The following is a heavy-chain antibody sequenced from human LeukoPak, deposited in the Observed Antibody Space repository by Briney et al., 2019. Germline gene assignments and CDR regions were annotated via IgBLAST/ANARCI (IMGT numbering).Heavy chain of an antibody. CDR2: INHSGST. CDR1: GGSLSGYY. CDR3: AAPAGIVDY. V-gene: IGHV4-34*01. D-gene: IGHD2-2*02. Sequence: SETLSLTCAVYGGSLSGYYWSWIRQPPGKGLEWIGEINHSGSTNYNPSLKSRVTISVDTSKNQFSLKLSSVTAADTAVYYCAAPAGIVDYWGQGTLVTVSS. J-gene: IGHJ4*02.